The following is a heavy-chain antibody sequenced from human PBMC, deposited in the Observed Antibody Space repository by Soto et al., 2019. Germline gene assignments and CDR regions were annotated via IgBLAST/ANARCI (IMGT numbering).Heavy chain of an antibody. J-gene: IGHJ4*02. Sequence: QVQLVQSGAEVKKPGSSVKVSCKASGGTFSSYAISWVRQAPGQGLDWMGGIIPIFGTANYAQKFQGRVTITADESTSTDYMELSRLRSEDTAVYYCARYDYVWGSYRYGQHLDYWGQGTLVTVSS. CDR2: IIPIFGTA. D-gene: IGHD3-16*02. CDR3: ARYDYVWGSYRYGQHLDY. V-gene: IGHV1-69*01. CDR1: GGTFSSYA.